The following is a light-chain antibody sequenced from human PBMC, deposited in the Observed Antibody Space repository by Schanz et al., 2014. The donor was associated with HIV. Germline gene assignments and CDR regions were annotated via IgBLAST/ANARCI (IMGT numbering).Light chain of an antibody. Sequence: DIQMTQSPSSLSASVGDRVTITCRASQSISSYLNWYQQKPGKAPKLLIYAASSLQSGVPSRFGGSGSGTHFTRTINGLQPDDFATYYCQQGDTFPTFGQGTNLE. J-gene: IGKJ2*01. CDR3: QQGDTFPT. V-gene: IGKV1-39*01. CDR1: QSISSY. CDR2: AAS.